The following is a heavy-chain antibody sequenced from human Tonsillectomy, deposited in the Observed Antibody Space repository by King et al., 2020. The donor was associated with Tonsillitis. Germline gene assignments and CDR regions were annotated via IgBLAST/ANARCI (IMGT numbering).Heavy chain of an antibody. D-gene: IGHD6-19*01. V-gene: IGHV4-38-2*02. CDR3: ARDGLAVAGTVDY. J-gene: IGHJ4*02. Sequence: MQLQESGPGLVKPSETLSLTCTVSGYSISSGYYWGWIRQPPGKGLEWIGSIYHSGSTYYNPSLKSRVTISVDTSKNQFSLKLSSVTAADTAVYYCARDGLAVAGTVDYWGQGPLVTVSS. CDR2: IYHSGST. CDR1: GYSISSGYY.